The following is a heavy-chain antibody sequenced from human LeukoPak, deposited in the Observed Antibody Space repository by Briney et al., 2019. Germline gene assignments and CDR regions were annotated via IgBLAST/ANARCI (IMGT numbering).Heavy chain of an antibody. CDR3: ARELGYEGNDY. V-gene: IGHV1-46*01. CDR1: GYTFTSYY. CDR2: INPSGGST. J-gene: IGHJ4*02. D-gene: IGHD5-18*01. Sequence: ASVKVSCKASGYTFTSYYMRWVRQAPGQGLEWMGIINPSGGSTSYAQKFQGRGTMTRDTSTSTVYMELSSLRSEDTAAYYCARELGYEGNDYWGQGTLVTVSS.